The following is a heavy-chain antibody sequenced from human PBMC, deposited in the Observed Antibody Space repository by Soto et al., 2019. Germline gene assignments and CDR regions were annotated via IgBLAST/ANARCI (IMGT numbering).Heavy chain of an antibody. CDR1: GFTFSTYV. V-gene: IGHV3-30*18. CDR3: AKDLQQLGPGMAV. Sequence: GGPLRLFCAACGFTFSTYVMQWFRQAPGKGLEWVAVISYDGSNKYYADSVKGRFTISRDNSKNTLYLQMNSLRAEDTAVYHCAKDLQQLGPGMAVWGQGTTVTVSS. CDR2: ISYDGSNK. J-gene: IGHJ6*02. D-gene: IGHD6-6*01.